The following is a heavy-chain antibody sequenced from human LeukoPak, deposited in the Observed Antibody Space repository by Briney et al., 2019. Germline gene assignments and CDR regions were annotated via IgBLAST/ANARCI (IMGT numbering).Heavy chain of an antibody. D-gene: IGHD2-21*01. CDR2: MNPNSGNT. J-gene: IGHJ4*02. V-gene: IGHV1-8*02. Sequence: APVKVSCKASGYTFTSYGINWVRQATGQGLEWMGWMNPNSGNTGYAQKFQGRVTMTRNTSISTAYMELSSLRSEDAALYYCARAAWVSTSSKYYFDNWGQGTLVTVSS. CDR1: GYTFTSYG. CDR3: ARAAWVSTSSKYYFDN.